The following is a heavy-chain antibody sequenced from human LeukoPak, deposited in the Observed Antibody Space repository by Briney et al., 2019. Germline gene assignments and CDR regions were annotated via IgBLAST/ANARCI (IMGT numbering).Heavy chain of an antibody. V-gene: IGHV3-30-3*01. Sequence: PGGSLRLSCAASGFTFSSYAMHWVRQTPGRVLEWVAVISYDGSNKYYADSVKGRFTISRDNSKNTLYLQMSSLRAEDTAVYYCARCDSSGYYYAGWDYWGQGTLVTVSS. CDR3: ARCDSSGYYYAGWDY. J-gene: IGHJ4*02. D-gene: IGHD3-22*01. CDR2: ISYDGSNK. CDR1: GFTFSSYA.